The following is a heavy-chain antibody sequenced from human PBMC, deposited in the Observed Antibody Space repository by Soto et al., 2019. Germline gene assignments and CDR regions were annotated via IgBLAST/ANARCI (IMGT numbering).Heavy chain of an antibody. V-gene: IGHV3-23*01. J-gene: IGHJ5*02. CDR1: GFIFKDFA. CDR2: ITTSDDIT. D-gene: IGHD3-3*01. CDR3: TKGDSSGYFDPSSGYSTPDH. Sequence: EVQLFESGGGLVEPGEPLRLSCAASGFIFKDFAMSWVRQAPGKGLEWVSTITTSDDITYSADSVRGRFTISRDNSANTLFLQMSSLRGDDTATYYCTKGDSSGYFDPSSGYSTPDHWGQGTLVTVSS.